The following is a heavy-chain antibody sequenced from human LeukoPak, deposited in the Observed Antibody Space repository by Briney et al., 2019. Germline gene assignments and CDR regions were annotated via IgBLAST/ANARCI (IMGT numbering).Heavy chain of an antibody. CDR2: LYSGGST. D-gene: IGHD3-10*01. CDR1: GFTVSSNY. CDR3: ARDFGGIGHFDY. V-gene: IGHV3-66*01. J-gene: IGHJ4*02. Sequence: PGGSLRLSCAASGFTVSSNYMSWVRQAPGKGLEWASVLYSGGSTYYAESVKGRFSISRDNSKNTLYLQMSSLRAEDTAVYYCARDFGGIGHFDYWGQGTLVTVSS.